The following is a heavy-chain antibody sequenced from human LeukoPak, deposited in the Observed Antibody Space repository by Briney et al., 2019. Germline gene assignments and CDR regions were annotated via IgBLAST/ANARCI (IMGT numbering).Heavy chain of an antibody. Sequence: GASVKVSCKASGYTFTSYGISWVRQAPGQGLEWMGWISAYNGNTNYAQKLQGRVTMTTDTSTSTAYMELRSLRSDDTAVYYCARRIPPTYYYDSSGYYSYYYYMDVWGKGTTVTVSS. D-gene: IGHD3-22*01. V-gene: IGHV1-18*01. CDR3: ARRIPPTYYYDSSGYYSYYYYMDV. J-gene: IGHJ6*03. CDR1: GYTFTSYG. CDR2: ISAYNGNT.